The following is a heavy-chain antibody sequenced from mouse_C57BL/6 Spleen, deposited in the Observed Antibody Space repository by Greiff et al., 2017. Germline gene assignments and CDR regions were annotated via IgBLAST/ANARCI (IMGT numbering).Heavy chain of an antibody. J-gene: IGHJ2*01. CDR1: GYTFTDYY. Sequence: EVQLQQSGPELVKPGASVKISCKASGYTFTDYYMNWVKQSHGKSLEWIGDINPNNGGTSYNQKFKGKATLTVDKSSSTAYMELRSLTSEDSAVYYCARSGWSFDYWGQGTTLTVSS. V-gene: IGHV1-26*01. CDR3: ARSGWSFDY. D-gene: IGHD2-3*01. CDR2: INPNNGGT.